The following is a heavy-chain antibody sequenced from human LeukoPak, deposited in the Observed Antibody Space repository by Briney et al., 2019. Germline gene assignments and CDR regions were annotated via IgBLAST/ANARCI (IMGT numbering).Heavy chain of an antibody. CDR1: GFTFDYYA. D-gene: IGHD4-23*01. CDR3: TKVARVTTVLTPSLDY. J-gene: IGHJ4*02. V-gene: IGHV3-43*02. CDR2: ISGDGGST. Sequence: GGSLILSCAASGFTFDYYAMHWVRQAPGKGLEWVSLISGDGGSTYYAEAVEGRFNISRDNSKHCLYLQMNSLRTEDTALYYCTKVARVTTVLTPSLDYWGQGTLVTVSS.